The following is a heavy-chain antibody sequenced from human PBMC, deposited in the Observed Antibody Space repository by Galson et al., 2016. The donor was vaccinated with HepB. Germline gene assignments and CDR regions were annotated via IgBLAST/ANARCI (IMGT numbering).Heavy chain of an antibody. D-gene: IGHD3-3*01. CDR1: GYTFTSYA. J-gene: IGHJ5*02. CDR3: ARDKKVTIFGVVISGGLDP. V-gene: IGHV1-3*01. CDR2: INAGNGNT. Sequence: SVKVSCKASGYTFTSYALHWVRQAPGQRLEWMGWINAGNGNTKYSQKFQGRVTITRDTSASTAYMELSSLRSGDTAVYYCARDKKVTIFGVVISGGLDPWGQGTLVTVAS.